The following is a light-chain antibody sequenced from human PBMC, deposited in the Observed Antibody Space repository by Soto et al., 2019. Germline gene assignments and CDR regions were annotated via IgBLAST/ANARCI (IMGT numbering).Light chain of an antibody. CDR2: DVS. CDR1: SSDVRGYNY. Sequence: QSVLTQPRSVSGSPGQSVTISCTGTSSDVRGYNYVSWYQQHPGKAPKFMIYDVSKRPSGVPDRFSGSKSGNTASLTISGLQAEDEADYYCCSYAGSYTYVFGTGTKLTVL. CDR3: CSYAGSYTYV. V-gene: IGLV2-11*01. J-gene: IGLJ1*01.